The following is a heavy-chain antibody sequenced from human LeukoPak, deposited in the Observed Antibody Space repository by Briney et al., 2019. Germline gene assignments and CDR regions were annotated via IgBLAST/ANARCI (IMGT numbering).Heavy chain of an antibody. J-gene: IGHJ5*02. CDR1: GYTFTSYA. V-gene: IGHV1-3*01. Sequence: ASVKVSCKASGYTFTSYAMHWVRQAPGQRLEWMGWINAGNGNTKYSQKFQGRVTITRDTSASTAYMELSSLRSEDTAVYYCARARGNIVGASWFDPWGQGTLVTVSS. D-gene: IGHD1-26*01. CDR3: ARARGNIVGASWFDP. CDR2: INAGNGNT.